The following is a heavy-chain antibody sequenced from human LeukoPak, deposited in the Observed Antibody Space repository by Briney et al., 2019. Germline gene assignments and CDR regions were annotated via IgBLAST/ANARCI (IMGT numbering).Heavy chain of an antibody. V-gene: IGHV3-11*01. CDR1: GFTFSDYY. J-gene: IGHJ6*02. CDR2: ISSSGSTI. CDR3: ASPSPPLDYYGMDV. D-gene: IGHD2-2*03. Sequence: PGGFLRLSCAASGFTFSDYYMSWIRQAPGKGLEWVSYISSSGSTIYYADSVKGRFTISRDNAKNSLYLQMNSLRAEDTAVYYCASPSPPLDYYGMDVWGQGTTVTVSS.